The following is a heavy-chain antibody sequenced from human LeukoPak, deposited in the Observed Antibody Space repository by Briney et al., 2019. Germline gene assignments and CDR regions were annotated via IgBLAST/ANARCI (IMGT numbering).Heavy chain of an antibody. CDR1: GFTFSSYW. Sequence: GGSLRLSCAASGFTFSSYWMHWVRHTPGKGLVWVSRIKGDGSSTSYADSVKGRFTISRDNAKNTLYLQMNSLRAEDTAVYYCARDGYSFGHDFDYWGQGTLVTGSS. CDR3: ARDGYSFGHDFDY. V-gene: IGHV3-74*01. CDR2: IKGDGSST. D-gene: IGHD5-18*01. J-gene: IGHJ4*02.